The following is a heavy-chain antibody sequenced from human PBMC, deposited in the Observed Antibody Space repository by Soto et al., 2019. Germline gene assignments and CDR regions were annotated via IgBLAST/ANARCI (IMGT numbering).Heavy chain of an antibody. Sequence: ASVKVSCKASGYTFTSYGISWVRQAPGQGLEWMGWISAYSGNTNYAQKLQGRVTMTTDTSTSTAYMELRSLRSDDTAVYYCARVGYILTGYYRAAFDIWGQGTMVTVSS. CDR2: ISAYSGNT. CDR1: GYTFTSYG. V-gene: IGHV1-18*01. J-gene: IGHJ3*02. D-gene: IGHD3-9*01. CDR3: ARVGYILTGYYRAAFDI.